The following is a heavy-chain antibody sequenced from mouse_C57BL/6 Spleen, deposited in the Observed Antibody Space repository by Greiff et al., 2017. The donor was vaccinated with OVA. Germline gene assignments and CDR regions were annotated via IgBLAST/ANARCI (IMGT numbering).Heavy chain of an antibody. CDR1: FYTFTSYW. Sequence: HLHPPFSYLFNPLSSFNISFNSSFYTFTSYWITWVKQSPGQGLEWIGDIYPGSGSTNYNEKFKSKATLTVDTSSSTAYMQLSSLTSEDSAVYYCARNYGSLDYWGQGTTLTVSS. D-gene: IGHD1-1*01. J-gene: IGHJ2*01. V-gene: IGHV1-55*01. CDR2: IYPGSGST. CDR3: ARNYGSLDY.